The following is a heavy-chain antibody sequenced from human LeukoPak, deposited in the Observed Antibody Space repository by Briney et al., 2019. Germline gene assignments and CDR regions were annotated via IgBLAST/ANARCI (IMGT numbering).Heavy chain of an antibody. CDR2: IYYSGNT. V-gene: IGHV4-59*12. CDR3: ATGLYGSGSYSY. D-gene: IGHD3-10*01. J-gene: IGHJ4*02. Sequence: PSETLSLTCTVSGGSISSYYWSWIRQPPGKGQEWIGDIYYSGNTNYNPSLKSRVTMSVDTSKNQFSLKLSSVTAADTAVYYCATGLYGSGSYSYWGQGILVTVSS. CDR1: GGSISSYY.